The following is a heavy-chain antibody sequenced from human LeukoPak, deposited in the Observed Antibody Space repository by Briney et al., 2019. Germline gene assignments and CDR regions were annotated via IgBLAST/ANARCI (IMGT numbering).Heavy chain of an antibody. Sequence: GGSLRLSCAASGFTFSSYGMHWVRQAPGKGLEWVAVISDDGTKKFYSDSVKGRFTISRDNSKNTLYLQMNSLRAEDTAVYYCARGNSTGGYWLDYWGQGTLVTVSS. V-gene: IGHV3-30*19. CDR3: ARGNSTGGYWLDY. D-gene: IGHD1-26*01. J-gene: IGHJ4*02. CDR1: GFTFSSYG. CDR2: ISDDGTKK.